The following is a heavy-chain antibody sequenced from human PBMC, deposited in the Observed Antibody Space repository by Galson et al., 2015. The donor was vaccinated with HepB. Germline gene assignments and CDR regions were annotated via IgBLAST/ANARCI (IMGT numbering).Heavy chain of an antibody. CDR1: GVTFSSHG. V-gene: IGHV1-69*06. CDR3: ARRLYSGSHYYFDY. CDR2: IVPIFGTP. D-gene: IGHD1-26*01. Sequence: SVKVSCKASGVTFSSHGISWVRQAPGQGLEWMGGIVPIFGTPIYAQRFQGRVTITADKSKSTAYMELSSLRSEDTAVYYCARRLYSGSHYYFDYWGQGTLVTVSS. J-gene: IGHJ4*02.